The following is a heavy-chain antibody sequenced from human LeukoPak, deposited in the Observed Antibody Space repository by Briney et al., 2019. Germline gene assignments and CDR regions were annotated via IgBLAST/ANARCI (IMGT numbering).Heavy chain of an antibody. J-gene: IGHJ4*02. CDR1: GFTFSSYA. D-gene: IGHD3-22*01. CDR2: ISGSGGST. Sequence: LPGGSLRLSCAASGFTFSSYAMSWVRQAPGKGLEWVSAISGSGGSTYYADSVKGRFTISRDNSKNTLYLQMNSLRAEDTAVYYCAKDSKLMYYYDSSGYGWLDYWGQGTLVTVSS. CDR3: AKDSKLMYYYDSSGYGWLDY. V-gene: IGHV3-23*01.